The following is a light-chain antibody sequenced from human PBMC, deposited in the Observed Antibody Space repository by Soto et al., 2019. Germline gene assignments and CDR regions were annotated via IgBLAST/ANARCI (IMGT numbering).Light chain of an antibody. CDR2: VAS. CDR3: QQRSNWPPDT. Sequence: EIVMTQSPGTLSVSPGERATLSCRASQSVSSNLAWYQQKPGQAPRLLIYVASTRATGIPARFSGSGSGTEFTLTISSLQSEDFAVYYCQQRSNWPPDTFGGGTKVEIK. J-gene: IGKJ4*01. CDR1: QSVSSN. V-gene: IGKV3-15*01.